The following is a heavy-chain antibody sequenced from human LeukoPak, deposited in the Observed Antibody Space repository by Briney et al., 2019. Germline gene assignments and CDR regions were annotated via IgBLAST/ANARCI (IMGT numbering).Heavy chain of an antibody. CDR3: ATGYTSGTRIDY. CDR2: ISSSSSDI. J-gene: IGHJ4*02. V-gene: IGHV3-21*01. CDR1: GFTFSAFS. D-gene: IGHD6-19*01. Sequence: GGSLRLSCAASGFTFSAFSMNWVRQAPGKGLEWVSAISSSSSDIYYTDSVKGRSTISRDNANNFLYLQVSSLRAEDTAAYYCATGYTSGTRIDYWGQGTLVSVSS.